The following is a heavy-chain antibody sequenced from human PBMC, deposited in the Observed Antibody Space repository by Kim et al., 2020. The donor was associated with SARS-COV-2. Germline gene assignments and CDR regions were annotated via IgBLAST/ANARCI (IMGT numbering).Heavy chain of an antibody. V-gene: IGHV3-30*18. Sequence: GGSLRLSCAASGFTFSSYGMHWVRQAPGKGLEWVAVISYDGSNKYYADSVKGRFTISRDNSKNTLYLQMNSLRAEDTAVYYCAKGALNDYSNYVFDYWGQGTLVTVSS. CDR1: GFTFSSYG. CDR3: AKGALNDYSNYVFDY. J-gene: IGHJ4*02. D-gene: IGHD4-4*01. CDR2: ISYDGSNK.